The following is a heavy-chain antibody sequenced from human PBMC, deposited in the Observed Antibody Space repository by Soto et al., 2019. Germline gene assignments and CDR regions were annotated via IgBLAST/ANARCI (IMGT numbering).Heavy chain of an antibody. CDR3: ARLPPDFDWLSLSYCYGMDV. Sequence: PGESLKISCMGSGYKVSTWHNFTSYWIAWVRQMPGEGLEWMGIIYPGDSDTRYSPSFQGQVTISADKSISTAYLQWSSLKASDTAMYYCARLPPDFDWLSLSYCYGMDVWGQGTTVTVSS. J-gene: IGHJ6*02. V-gene: IGHV5-51*01. CDR2: IYPGDSDT. CDR1: GYKVSTWHNFTSYW. D-gene: IGHD3-9*01.